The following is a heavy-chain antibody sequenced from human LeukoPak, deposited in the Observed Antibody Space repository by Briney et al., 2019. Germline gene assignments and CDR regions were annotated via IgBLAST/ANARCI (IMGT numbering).Heavy chain of an antibody. CDR1: GITLSNYG. J-gene: IGHJ4*02. CDR2: ISDSGGST. V-gene: IGHV3-23*01. Sequence: GGSLRLSCAVSGITLSNYGMSWVRQAPWKGLEWVAGISDSGGSTKYADSVKGRFTIARDNRKNTLYLQMNSLRAEDTAVYFCAKRGVVIRVILVGFHKEAYYFESWGQGALVTVSS. CDR3: AKRGVVIRVILVGFHKEAYYFES. D-gene: IGHD3/OR15-3a*01.